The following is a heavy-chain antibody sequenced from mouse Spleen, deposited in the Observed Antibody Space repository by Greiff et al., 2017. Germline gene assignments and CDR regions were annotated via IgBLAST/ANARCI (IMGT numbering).Heavy chain of an antibody. V-gene: IGHV1-64*01. CDR2: IHPNSGST. J-gene: IGHJ4*01. CDR1: GYTFTSYW. Sequence: QVHVKQPGAELVKPGASVKLSCKASGYTFTSYWMHWVKQRPGQGLEWIGMIHPNSGSTNYNEKFKSKATLTVDKSSSTAYMQLSSLTSEDSAVYYCARELYYAMDYWGQGTSVTVSS. CDR3: ARELYYAMDY.